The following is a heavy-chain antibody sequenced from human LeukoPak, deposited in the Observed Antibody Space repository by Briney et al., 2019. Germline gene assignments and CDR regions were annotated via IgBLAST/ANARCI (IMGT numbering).Heavy chain of an antibody. CDR1: GYTFTDYD. CDR2: VNPNSGRT. V-gene: IGHV1-8*03. Sequence: GASVKVSCKASGYTFTDYDINWVRQAAGQGLEWMGWVNPNSGRTGLAQKFQGRFTITRDTSIATVYMELSSLTSEDTAVYYCASGVAAGVDYWGQGTPVTVSS. D-gene: IGHD5-12*01. J-gene: IGHJ4*02. CDR3: ASGVAAGVDY.